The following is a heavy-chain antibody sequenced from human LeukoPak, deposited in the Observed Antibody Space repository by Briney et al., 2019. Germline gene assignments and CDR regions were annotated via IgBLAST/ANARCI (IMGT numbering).Heavy chain of an antibody. CDR1: GFSINNYW. CDR3: ARQAGVT. J-gene: IGHJ5*02. V-gene: IGHV3-7*01. Sequence: GGSLRLSCAVSGFSINNYWMTWYRQAPGKGLECVAHIKGDASEKHYVDSVKGRFTISRDNAENSLYLQMNSLRAEDTAVYYCARQAGVTWGQGKLVTVSS. CDR2: IKGDASEK. D-gene: IGHD6-19*01.